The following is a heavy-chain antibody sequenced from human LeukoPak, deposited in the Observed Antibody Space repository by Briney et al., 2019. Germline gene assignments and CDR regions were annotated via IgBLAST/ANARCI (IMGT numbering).Heavy chain of an antibody. CDR1: GFTFSSYW. CDR2: INSDGSST. J-gene: IGHJ4*02. D-gene: IGHD3-16*02. V-gene: IGHV3-74*01. CDR3: AREGYVWGSYRYTYYFDY. Sequence: GGSLRLSCAASGFTFSSYWMHWVRQAPGKGLVWVSRINSDGSSTSYADSVKGRFTISRDNAKNTLYLRMNSLRAEDTAVYYCAREGYVWGSYRYTYYFDYWGQGTLVTVSS.